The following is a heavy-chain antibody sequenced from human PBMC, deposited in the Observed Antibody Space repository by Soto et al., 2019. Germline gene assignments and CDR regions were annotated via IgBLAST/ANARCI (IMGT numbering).Heavy chain of an antibody. CDR3: ARERDYGDYYYYGMDV. D-gene: IGHD4-17*01. CDR2: IWYDGSNK. CDR1: GFTFSSYG. V-gene: IGHV3-33*01. J-gene: IGHJ6*02. Sequence: PGGSLRLSCAASGFTFSSYGMHWVRQAPGKGLEWVAVIWYDGSNKYYADSVKGRFTISRDNSKNTLYLQMNSLRAEDTAVYYCARERDYGDYYYYGMDVWGQGTTVTVSS.